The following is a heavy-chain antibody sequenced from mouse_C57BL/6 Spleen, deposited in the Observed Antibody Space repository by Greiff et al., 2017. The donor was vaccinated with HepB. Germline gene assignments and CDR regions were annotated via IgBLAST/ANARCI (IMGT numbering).Heavy chain of an antibody. CDR1: GFNIKNTY. J-gene: IGHJ1*03. Sequence: DVKLQESVAELVRPGASVKLSCTASGFNIKNTYMHWVKQRPEQGLEWIGRIDPANGNTKYAPKFQGKATITADTSSNTAYLQLSSLTSEDTAIYYCSYYYGSSNKYFDVWGTGTTVTVSS. D-gene: IGHD1-1*01. V-gene: IGHV14-3*01. CDR3: SYYYGSSNKYFDV. CDR2: IDPANGNT.